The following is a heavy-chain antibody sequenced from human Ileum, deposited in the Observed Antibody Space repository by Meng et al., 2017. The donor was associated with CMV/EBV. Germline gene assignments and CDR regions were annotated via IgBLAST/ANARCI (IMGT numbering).Heavy chain of an antibody. D-gene: IGHD6-13*01. J-gene: IGHJ1*01. CDR2: IYWDDDK. Sequence: QTTFKEFCPTLVKPTQTLTLTCTFSGFSLSTSGVGVGWIRQPPGKALEWLALIYWDDDKRYSPSLKSRLTITKDTSKNQVVLTMTNMDPVDTATYYCAHRRGIEEYFQHWGQGTLVTVSS. CDR1: GFSLSTSGVG. V-gene: IGHV2-5*02. CDR3: AHRRGIEEYFQH.